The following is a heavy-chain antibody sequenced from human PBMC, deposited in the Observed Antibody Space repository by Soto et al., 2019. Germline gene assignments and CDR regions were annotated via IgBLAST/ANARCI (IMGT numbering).Heavy chain of an antibody. D-gene: IGHD3-10*01. CDR3: ARDAILSVRGVLPGY. CDR1: GFTFSSYG. Sequence: QVQLVESGGGVVQPGRSLRLSCAASGFTFSSYGMHWVRQTPGKGLEWVAVIWYDGSNKYYADSVKGRFTISRDNSKNTLYLQMNSLRAEDTAVYYCARDAILSVRGVLPGYWGQGTLVTVSS. CDR2: IWYDGSNK. J-gene: IGHJ4*02. V-gene: IGHV3-33*01.